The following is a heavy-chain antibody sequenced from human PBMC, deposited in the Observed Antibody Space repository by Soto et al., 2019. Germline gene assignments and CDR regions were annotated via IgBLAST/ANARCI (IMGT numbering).Heavy chain of an antibody. V-gene: IGHV4-31*03. D-gene: IGHD3-16*02. CDR3: ARTPDYIWGSYRDKYNWFDP. CDR1: GGSISSGGYY. CDR2: IYYSGST. Sequence: PSETLSLTCTVSGGSISSGGYYWSWIRQHPGKGLEWIGYIYYSGSTYYNPSLKSRVTISVDTSKNQFSLKLSSVTAADTAVYYCARTPDYIWGSYRDKYNWFDPWGQGTLVTVSS. J-gene: IGHJ5*02.